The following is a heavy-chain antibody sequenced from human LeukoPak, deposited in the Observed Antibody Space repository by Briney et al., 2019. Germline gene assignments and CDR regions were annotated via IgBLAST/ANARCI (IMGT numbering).Heavy chain of an antibody. CDR3: TRLASGYSSSSGEGY. J-gene: IGHJ4*02. CDR1: GFTFSGSA. Sequence: GGSLRLSCAASGFTFSGSAMHWVRQASGKGLEWVGRIRSKANSYATAYAASVKGRFTISRDDSKNTAYLQMNSLKTEDTAVYYCTRLASGYSSSSGEGYWGQGTLVTVSS. CDR2: IRSKANSYAT. V-gene: IGHV3-73*01. D-gene: IGHD6-6*01.